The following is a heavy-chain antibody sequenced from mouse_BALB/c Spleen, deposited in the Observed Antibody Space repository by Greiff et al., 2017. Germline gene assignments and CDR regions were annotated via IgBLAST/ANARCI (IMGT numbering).Heavy chain of an antibody. D-gene: IGHD1-1*01. Sequence: EVKLVESGGGLVKPGGSLKLSCAASGFAFSSYDMSWVRQTPEKRLEWVAYISSGGGSTYYPDTVKGRFTISRDNAKNTLYLQMSSLKSEDTAMYYCARRFYGSSSVYFDYWGQGTTLTVSS. V-gene: IGHV5-12-1*01. J-gene: IGHJ2*01. CDR2: ISSGGGST. CDR1: GFAFSSYD. CDR3: ARRFYGSSSVYFDY.